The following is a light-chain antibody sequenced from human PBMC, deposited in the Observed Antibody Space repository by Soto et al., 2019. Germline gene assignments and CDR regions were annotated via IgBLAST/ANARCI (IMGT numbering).Light chain of an antibody. V-gene: IGLV2-14*03. CDR2: DVN. CDR3: TSWTTSTTMI. Sequence: QSALTQPASVSGSPGQSITISCTGTRSDIGAYNFVSWYQQHPGEVPKLMLYDVNVRPSGVSNRFSGSKSGNTASLTISGLQAEDEADYHCTSWTTSTTMIFGGGTKLTVL. CDR1: RSDIGAYNF. J-gene: IGLJ2*01.